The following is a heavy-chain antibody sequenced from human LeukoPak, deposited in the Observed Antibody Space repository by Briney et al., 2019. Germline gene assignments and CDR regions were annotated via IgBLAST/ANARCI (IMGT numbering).Heavy chain of an antibody. CDR1: GDSIRSSY. J-gene: IGHJ4*02. CDR2: IYTSGST. CDR3: AGETRYYYDSSGFNY. D-gene: IGHD3-22*01. V-gene: IGHV4-4*09. Sequence: SEPLSLPCTVPGDSIRSSYWTWIPQPPGKALEWIGYIYTSGSTNYNPSLKSRVTISVDTAKNQFSLKLSSGTAADTAVYYCAGETRYYYDSSGFNYWGQGTLVTV.